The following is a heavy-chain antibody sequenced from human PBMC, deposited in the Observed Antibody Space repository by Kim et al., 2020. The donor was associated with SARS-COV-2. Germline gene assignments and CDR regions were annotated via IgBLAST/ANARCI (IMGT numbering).Heavy chain of an antibody. Sequence: GGSLRLSCAASGFTFSSYWMSWVRQAPGKGLEWVANIKQDGSEKYYVDSVKGRFTISRDNAKNSLYLQMNSLRAEDTAVYYCARDADYYDFWSGYYPGYHDYYYYMAVWGKGTTVTVSS. D-gene: IGHD3-3*01. CDR1: GFTFSSYW. J-gene: IGHJ6*03. CDR3: ARDADYYDFWSGYYPGYHDYYYYMAV. V-gene: IGHV3-7*01. CDR2: IKQDGSEK.